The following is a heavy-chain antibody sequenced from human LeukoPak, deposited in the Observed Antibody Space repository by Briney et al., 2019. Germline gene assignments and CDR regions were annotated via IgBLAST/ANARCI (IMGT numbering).Heavy chain of an antibody. J-gene: IGHJ4*02. D-gene: IGHD1-26*01. CDR3: VKDFFHGPHVELVGRVGPFDY. CDR1: GITFNKYP. Sequence: GSLRLPRATSGITFNKYPKSLVRPAPGKRPEWVSDLHADSGLTYYADSVTSRFTLSRDNTNNTRYLQMNSLRADDTPENYLVKDFFHGPHVELVGRVGPFDYWGQGTLVTVSS. CDR2: LHADSGLT. V-gene: IGHV3-23*01.